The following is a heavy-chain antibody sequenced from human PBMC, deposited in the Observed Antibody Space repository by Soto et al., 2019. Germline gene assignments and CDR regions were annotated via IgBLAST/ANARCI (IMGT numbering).Heavy chain of an antibody. CDR3: ARDRITWGVDV. CDR2: MYYTGST. Sequence: TLSLTCTASGGPISGYYWSWLRQPPGKGLEWIGYMYYTGSTSYTPSLKSRATMSVDTSRNPFSLKLTFVTAADTAVYYCARDRITWGVDVWGQGSPVTVSS. CDR1: GGPISGYY. J-gene: IGHJ6*02. D-gene: IGHD3-10*01. V-gene: IGHV4-59*01.